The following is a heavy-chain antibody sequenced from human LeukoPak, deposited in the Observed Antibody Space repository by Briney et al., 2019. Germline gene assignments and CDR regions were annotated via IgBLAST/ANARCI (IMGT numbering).Heavy chain of an antibody. D-gene: IGHD1/OR15-1a*01. CDR2: IYYSGST. CDR1: GGSISSGDYY. Sequence: SETLSLTCTVSGGSISSGDYYWSWIRQPPGKGLEWIGYIYYSGSTYYNPSLKSRVTISVDASKNQFSLKLSSVTAADTAVYYCARGNWNNDYYYYMDVWGKGTTVTVSS. CDR3: ARGNWNNDYYYYMDV. V-gene: IGHV4-30-4*08. J-gene: IGHJ6*03.